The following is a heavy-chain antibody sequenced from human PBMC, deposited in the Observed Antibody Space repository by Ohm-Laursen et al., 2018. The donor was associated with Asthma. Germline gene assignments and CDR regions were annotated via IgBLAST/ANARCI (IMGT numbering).Heavy chain of an antibody. Sequence: GTLSLTCAASGDKFSAYYFSWIRQLPGQGLEWIGQITHAGYANYKASLESRVTISVDTSKNQFSLKLSSVTAADTAVYYCARGGRFNWFDPWGQGTLVTVSS. CDR3: ARGGRFNWFDP. V-gene: IGHV4-34*01. D-gene: IGHD2-15*01. CDR2: ITHAGYA. J-gene: IGHJ5*02. CDR1: GDKFSAYY.